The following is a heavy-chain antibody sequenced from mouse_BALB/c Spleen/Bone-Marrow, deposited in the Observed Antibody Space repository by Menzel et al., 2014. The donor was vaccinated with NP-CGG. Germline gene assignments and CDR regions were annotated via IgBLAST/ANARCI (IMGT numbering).Heavy chain of an antibody. D-gene: IGHD4-1*01. V-gene: IGHV7-3*02. CDR1: GFTFTDYY. CDR3: ARFFNWGFDY. CDR2: IRNKANGYTT. J-gene: IGHJ2*01. Sequence: EVQLQQSGGGLVQPGGSLRLSCATSGFTFTDYYMSWVRQPPGKALEWLGFIRNKANGYTTEYSASVKGRFTISRDNSQSILYLQMNTRRAEDNATDYCARFFNWGFDYWGQGTPLTVSS.